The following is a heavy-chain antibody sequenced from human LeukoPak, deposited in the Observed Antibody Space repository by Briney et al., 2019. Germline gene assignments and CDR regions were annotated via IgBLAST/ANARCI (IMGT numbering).Heavy chain of an antibody. J-gene: IGHJ4*02. CDR3: AADTPGDNYPFDY. V-gene: IGHV3-15*01. CDR1: GFTFSQDW. CDR2: IKRKADGETR. D-gene: IGHD5-24*01. Sequence: GGSLRLSCAASGFTFSQDWMSWVRQAPGKGLEWVGRIKRKADGETREYAAPVKGRFTISRDDSENTLYLQMTSLKTEDSAVYFCAADTPGDNYPFDYWGQGTLVTVSS.